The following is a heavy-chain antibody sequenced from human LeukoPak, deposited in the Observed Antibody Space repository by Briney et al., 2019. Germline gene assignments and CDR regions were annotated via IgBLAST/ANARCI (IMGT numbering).Heavy chain of an antibody. CDR2: INPNSGGT. V-gene: IGHV1-2*02. Sequence: ASVKVSCKASGYTFTGYYMHWVRQAPGQGLVWMGWINPNSGGTNYAQKFQGRVTMTRDTSTSTVYMELSSLRSEDTAVYYCAREGIAAAGTSSDYWGQGTLVTVSS. D-gene: IGHD6-13*01. CDR3: AREGIAAAGTSSDY. CDR1: GYTFTGYY. J-gene: IGHJ4*02.